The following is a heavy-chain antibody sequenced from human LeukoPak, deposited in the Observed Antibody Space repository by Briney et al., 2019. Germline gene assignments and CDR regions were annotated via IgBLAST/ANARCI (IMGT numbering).Heavy chain of an antibody. D-gene: IGHD3-22*01. CDR3: ARDLGYYYDSSGYLYYFDY. CDR2: ISAYNGNT. CDR1: GYXFTSYG. J-gene: IGHJ4*02. Sequence: GASVKVSCKASGYXFTSYGISWVRQAPGQGLEWMGWISAYNGNTNYAQKLQGRVTMTTDTSTSTAYMELRSLRSDDTAVYYCARDLGYYYDSSGYLYYFDYWGQGTLVTVSS. V-gene: IGHV1-18*01.